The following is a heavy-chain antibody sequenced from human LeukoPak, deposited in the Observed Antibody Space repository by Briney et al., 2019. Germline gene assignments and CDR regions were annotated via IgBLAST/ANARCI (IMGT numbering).Heavy chain of an antibody. Sequence: SETLSLTCTVSGGSMRSYYWSWIRQPPGKGLEWIGYIYYSGSTNHNPSLKSRVTISEDTSKNQFSLKLSSVTAADTAVYYCARGSYSSSKRGYYYYYYMDVWGKGTTVTISS. CDR1: GGSMRSYY. D-gene: IGHD6-13*01. V-gene: IGHV4-59*01. CDR3: ARGSYSSSKRGYYYYYYMDV. J-gene: IGHJ6*03. CDR2: IYYSGST.